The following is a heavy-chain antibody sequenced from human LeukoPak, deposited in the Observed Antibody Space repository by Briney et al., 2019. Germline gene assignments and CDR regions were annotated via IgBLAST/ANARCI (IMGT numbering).Heavy chain of an antibody. D-gene: IGHD3-16*02. V-gene: IGHV1-24*01. CDR1: GYTLSELS. Sequence: ASVKVSCKVSGYTLSELSMHWVRQAPGKGREWMGGFYPEDGETLYAQKFQGRVTITEDTSTDTAYMELSSLRSEDTAVYYCARDGAGRVYDYVWGSYRYYYYYYIDVWGKGTTVTVSS. J-gene: IGHJ6*03. CDR3: ARDGAGRVYDYVWGSYRYYYYYYIDV. CDR2: FYPEDGET.